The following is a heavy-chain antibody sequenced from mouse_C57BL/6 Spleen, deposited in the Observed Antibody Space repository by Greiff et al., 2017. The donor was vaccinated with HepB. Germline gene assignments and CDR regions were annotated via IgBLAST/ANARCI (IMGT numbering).Heavy chain of an antibody. CDR1: GYTFTDYY. J-gene: IGHJ2*01. V-gene: IGHV1-19*01. CDR3: ASNWGDY. D-gene: IGHD4-1*01. CDR2: INPYNGGT. Sequence: VHVKQSGPVLVKPGASVKMSCKASGYTFTDYYMNWVKQSHGKSLEWIGVINPYNGGTSYNQKFKGKATLTVDKSSSTAYMELNSLTSEDSAVYYCASNWGDYWGQGTTLTVSS.